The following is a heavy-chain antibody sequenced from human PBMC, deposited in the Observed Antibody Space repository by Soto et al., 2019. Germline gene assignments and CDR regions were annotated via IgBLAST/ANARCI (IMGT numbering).Heavy chain of an antibody. CDR2: IYYSGST. CDR3: ARHLDYYGSGSYKKFKNSFDP. Sequence: PSETLSLTCTVSGGSISSSSYYWGWIRQPPGKGLEWIGSIYYSGSTYYNKSLKSRVTISVDTSKNQFSLKLSSVTAADTAVYYCARHLDYYGSGSYKKFKNSFDPWRQGTLVTVSS. D-gene: IGHD3-10*01. CDR1: GGSISSSSYY. V-gene: IGHV4-39*01. J-gene: IGHJ5*02.